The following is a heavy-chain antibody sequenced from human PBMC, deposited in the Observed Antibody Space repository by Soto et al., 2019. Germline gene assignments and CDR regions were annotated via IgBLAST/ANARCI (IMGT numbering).Heavy chain of an antibody. J-gene: IGHJ6*02. Sequence: ASVKVSCKASGYTFTSYDMNWVRQAPGQRLEWMGWINAGNGNTKYSQKFQGRVTITRDESTSTAYMELSSLRSEDTAVYYCARVYYDSSLLYYYYYGMDVWGQGTTVTVSS. D-gene: IGHD3-22*01. CDR2: INAGNGNT. CDR1: GYTFTSYD. V-gene: IGHV1-3*01. CDR3: ARVYYDSSLLYYYYYGMDV.